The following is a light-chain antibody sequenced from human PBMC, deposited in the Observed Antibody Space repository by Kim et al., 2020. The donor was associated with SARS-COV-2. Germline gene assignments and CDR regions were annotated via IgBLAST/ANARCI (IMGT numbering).Light chain of an antibody. J-gene: IGLJ2*01. CDR2: GKN. Sequence: SSELTQDPAVSVALGQTVRITCQGDSLRSYYASWNKQKPGQAPVLVIYGKNNRPSGIPDRFSGSSSGNTASLTITGAQAEDEADYYCQSRDSSDKVVFGG. V-gene: IGLV3-19*01. CDR1: SLRSYY. CDR3: QSRDSSDKVV.